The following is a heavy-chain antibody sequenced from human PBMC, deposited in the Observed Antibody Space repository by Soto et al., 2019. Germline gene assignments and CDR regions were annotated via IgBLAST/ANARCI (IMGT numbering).Heavy chain of an antibody. CDR1: GFTFSSYA. CDR3: ARESYGNHYFDY. J-gene: IGHJ4*02. Sequence: QVQLVESGGGVVQPGRSLRLSCAASGFTFSSYAMHWVRQAPGKGLEWVAVISYDGSNKYYAESVKGRFTISRDNSKNTLYLQMNSLRAEDTAVYSCARESYGNHYFDYWGQGTLVTVSS. D-gene: IGHD4-4*01. V-gene: IGHV3-30-3*01. CDR2: ISYDGSNK.